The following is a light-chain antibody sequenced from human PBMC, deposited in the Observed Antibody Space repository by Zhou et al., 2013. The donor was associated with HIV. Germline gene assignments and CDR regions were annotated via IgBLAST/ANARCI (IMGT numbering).Light chain of an antibody. V-gene: IGKV1-33*01. CDR1: QDISNF. Sequence: DIQMTQSPSSLSASVGDRVTITCQASQDISNFLNWYQQKPGQAPNLLIFDASNLATGVPSRFSGSGSGTDFTLTISNLQPEDIATYYCQHTFTTPITFGGGTRVEIK. CDR2: DAS. J-gene: IGKJ4*01. CDR3: QHTFTTPIT.